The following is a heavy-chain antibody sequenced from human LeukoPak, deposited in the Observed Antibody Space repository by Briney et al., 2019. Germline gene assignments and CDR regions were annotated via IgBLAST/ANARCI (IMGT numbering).Heavy chain of an antibody. CDR3: ARAGIAAAGTYY. D-gene: IGHD6-13*01. CDR1: GYTXTGYY. CDR2: INPNSGGT. V-gene: IGHV1-2*02. Sequence: ASVKVSCKASGYTXTGYYMHWVRQAPGQGLEWMGWINPNSGGTNYAQKFQGRVTMTRDTSISTAYMELSRLRSDDTAVYYCARAGIAAAGTYYWGQGTLVTVSS. J-gene: IGHJ4*02.